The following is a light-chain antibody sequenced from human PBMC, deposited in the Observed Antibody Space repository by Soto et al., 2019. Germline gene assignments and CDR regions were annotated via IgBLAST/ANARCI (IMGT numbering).Light chain of an antibody. V-gene: IGKV3-11*01. CDR2: AAS. J-gene: IGKJ4*01. Sequence: DIVLTQSPATLSLSPGESATLSCRASQSVGSFLAWYQHKPGQAPRLLIYAASNRAPGTPARFSGSGSGTDFTLTIGSLEPEDFAVYYCQQRTNRLLTFGGGTKVEIK. CDR1: QSVGSF. CDR3: QQRTNRLLT.